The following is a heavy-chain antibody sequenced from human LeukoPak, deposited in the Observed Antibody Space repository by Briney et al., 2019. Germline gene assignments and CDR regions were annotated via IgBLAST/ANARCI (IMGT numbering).Heavy chain of an antibody. J-gene: IGHJ4*02. Sequence: GGSLRLSCAASGFTFSNAWMNWVRQAPGEGLEWVGRIKSKTDGGTIDYAAPVKGRFTISRDDAKNTLFLQMNSLKTEDTAVYYCTTRVRYCGGDCYPLDYWGQGTLVTVSS. CDR1: GFTFSNAW. D-gene: IGHD2-21*02. V-gene: IGHV3-15*01. CDR2: IKSKTDGGTI. CDR3: TTRVRYCGGDCYPLDY.